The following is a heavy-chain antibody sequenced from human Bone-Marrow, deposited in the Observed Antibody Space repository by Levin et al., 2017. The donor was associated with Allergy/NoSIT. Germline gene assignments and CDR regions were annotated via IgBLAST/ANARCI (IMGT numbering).Heavy chain of an antibody. Sequence: SETLSLTCTVSGGSISSGDYYWSWMRQPPGKGLEWIGYIYYSGSTYYNPSLKSRVTISVDTSKNQFSLKLSSVTAADTAVYYCARAPPLRLRYFDWLIEYYGYGIDVWGQGTKVTVSS. J-gene: IGHJ6*02. CDR2: IYYSGST. V-gene: IGHV4-30-4*01. CDR3: ARAPPLRLRYFDWLIEYYGYGIDV. CDR1: GGSISSGDYY. D-gene: IGHD3-9*01.